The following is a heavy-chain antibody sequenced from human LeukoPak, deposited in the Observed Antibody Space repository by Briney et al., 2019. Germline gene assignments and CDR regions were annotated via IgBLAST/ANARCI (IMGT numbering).Heavy chain of an antibody. D-gene: IGHD3-10*01. CDR3: ARGRGAAGYYGSGSQLDDY. CDR2: IIPIFGTA. J-gene: IGHJ4*02. Sequence: SVKVSCKASGGTFGSYAISWVRQAPGQGLEWMGGIIPIFGTANYAQKFQGRVTITADESTSTAYMELSSLRSEDTAVYYCARGRGAAGYYGSGSQLDDYWGQGTLVTVSS. V-gene: IGHV1-69*13. CDR1: GGTFGSYA.